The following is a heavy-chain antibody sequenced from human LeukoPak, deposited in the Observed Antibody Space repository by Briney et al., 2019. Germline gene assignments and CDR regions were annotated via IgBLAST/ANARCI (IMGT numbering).Heavy chain of an antibody. D-gene: IGHD3-10*01. Sequence: GGSLRLSCAASGFTFSSYGMHWVRQAPGKGLEWVAVISYDGSNRYYADSVKGRFTISRDNSKNTLYQQMNSLRAEDTAVYYCAKDRATMVRGVIIKGLDYWGQGTLVTVSS. J-gene: IGHJ4*02. V-gene: IGHV3-30*18. CDR2: ISYDGSNR. CDR3: AKDRATMVRGVIIKGLDY. CDR1: GFTFSSYG.